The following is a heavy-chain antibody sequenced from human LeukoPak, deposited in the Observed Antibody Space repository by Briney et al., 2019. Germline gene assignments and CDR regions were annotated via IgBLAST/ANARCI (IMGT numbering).Heavy chain of an antibody. CDR2: INWNGGSK. D-gene: IGHD3-3*01. CDR3: VRYYTRHSWYFDL. V-gene: IGHV3-20*04. CDR1: GFTFDDYG. Sequence: GGSLRLSCAASGFTFDDYGMSWVRQAPGKGLEGVSGINWNGGSKGYADSVKGRFTISRDNAKNSLYLQMNSLRAEDTAVYYCVRYYTRHSWYFDLWGRGTLVTVSS. J-gene: IGHJ2*01.